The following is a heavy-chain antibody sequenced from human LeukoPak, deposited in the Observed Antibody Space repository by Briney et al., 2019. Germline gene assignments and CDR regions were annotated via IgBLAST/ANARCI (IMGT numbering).Heavy chain of an antibody. CDR1: GYTFTSYG. V-gene: IGHV1-18*01. J-gene: IGHJ5*02. Sequence: GASVKVSCKASGYTFTSYGISWVRQAPGQGLEWMGWISAYNGNTNYAQKLQGGVTMTTDTSTSTAYMELRSLRSDDTAVYYCAGERMGGAYCGGDCDLNWFDPWGQGTLVTVSS. CDR3: AGERMGGAYCGGDCDLNWFDP. CDR2: ISAYNGNT. D-gene: IGHD2-21*02.